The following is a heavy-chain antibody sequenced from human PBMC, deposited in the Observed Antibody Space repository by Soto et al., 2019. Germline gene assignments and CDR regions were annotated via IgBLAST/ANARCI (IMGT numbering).Heavy chain of an antibody. Sequence: QVQLVESGGGVVQPGRSLRLSCAASGFTFSSYAMHWVRQAPGKGLEWVAVISYDGSNKYYADSVKGRFTISRDNSKHTLYLQMNSLRAEDTAVYYCAREWWGAGTTPYFDYWGQGTLVTVSS. D-gene: IGHD1-7*01. J-gene: IGHJ4*02. CDR2: ISYDGSNK. V-gene: IGHV3-30-3*01. CDR1: GFTFSSYA. CDR3: AREWWGAGTTPYFDY.